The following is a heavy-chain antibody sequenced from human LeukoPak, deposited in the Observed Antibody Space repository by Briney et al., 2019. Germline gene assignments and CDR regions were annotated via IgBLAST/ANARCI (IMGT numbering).Heavy chain of an antibody. D-gene: IGHD3-16*01. V-gene: IGHV3-7*01. CDR3: ARDLRIKQQYHTFYYMDV. Sequence: GGSLRLSCVVSGFTSSRFWMTWVRQAPGKGLEWVANIKHDGSEKSYVDSVKGRFTISRDNAKNSLYLQMDSLRLEDTAVYFCARDLRIKQQYHTFYYMDVWGKGTTVTVSS. CDR2: IKHDGSEK. CDR1: GFTSSRFW. J-gene: IGHJ6*03.